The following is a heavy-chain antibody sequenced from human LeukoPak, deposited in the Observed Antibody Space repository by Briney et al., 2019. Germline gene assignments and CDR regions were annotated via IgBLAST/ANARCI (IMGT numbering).Heavy chain of an antibody. D-gene: IGHD2-8*02. V-gene: IGHV3-23*01. CDR3: AKDPGPYYMDV. Sequence: AGGSLRLSCAASGFTFSTYAMSWVRQAPGKGLEWVSIISGSGDSTYYADSVKGRFTISRDNSKNTLYLQMNSLRVEDTAVYYCAKDPGPYYMDVWGKGTTVTVSS. CDR1: GFTFSTYA. CDR2: ISGSGDST. J-gene: IGHJ6*03.